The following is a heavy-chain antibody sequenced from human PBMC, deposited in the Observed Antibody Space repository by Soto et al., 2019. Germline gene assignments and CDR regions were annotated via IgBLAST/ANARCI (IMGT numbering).Heavy chain of an antibody. CDR3: TIVSRGQWGDY. CDR1: HFSFSTSW. CDR2: INPDGSAN. J-gene: IGHJ4*02. D-gene: IGHD1-26*01. V-gene: IGHV3-7*03. Sequence: EVYLVESGGGLVQPGGSLRLSCAAYHFSFSTSWMNWIRQAPGKGLEWVANINPDGSANYYVDSLKGRFTISRDNAKNSLDLQMNSLRAEHTAVYFCTIVSRGQWGDYWGQGALVTVSS.